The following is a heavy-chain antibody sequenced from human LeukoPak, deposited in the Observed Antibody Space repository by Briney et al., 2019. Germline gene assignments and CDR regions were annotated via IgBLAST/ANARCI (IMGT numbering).Heavy chain of an antibody. V-gene: IGHV3-7*01. CDR1: GFTFSSYW. D-gene: IGHD1-26*01. CDR3: ARDLLGWELHYFDY. CDR2: IKQDGSEK. J-gene: IGHJ4*02. Sequence: GGSLRLSCAASGFTFSSYWLTWVRQAPGKGLEWVANIKQDGSEKYYVDSVKGRFTISRDNAKNSLYLQMNSLRAEDTAVYYCARDLLGWELHYFDYWGQGTLVTVSS.